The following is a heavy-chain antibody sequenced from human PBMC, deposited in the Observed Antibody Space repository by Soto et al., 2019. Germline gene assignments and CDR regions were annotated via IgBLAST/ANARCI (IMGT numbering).Heavy chain of an antibody. Sequence: QEQLVQSGAEVKKPGSSVKVSCKDSGGLFSSYAISWVRQAPGQGLEWMGGIIPVFGTPFYAQKFQGRVRITADESTNKAYMELSSLRSEDTAMYYCARGDSPYVWFNEFWGQGSLVTVSS. CDR2: IIPVFGTP. J-gene: IGHJ1*01. CDR3: ARGDSPYVWFNEF. D-gene: IGHD3-16*01. V-gene: IGHV1-69*01. CDR1: GGLFSSYA.